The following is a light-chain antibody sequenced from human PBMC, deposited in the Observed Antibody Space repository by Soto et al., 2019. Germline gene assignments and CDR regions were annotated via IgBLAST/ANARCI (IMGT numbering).Light chain of an antibody. CDR1: QSLSIN. CDR3: QQYNNWPRGT. V-gene: IGKV3-15*01. J-gene: IGKJ1*01. Sequence: ETVMTQSPATLSVSPGERATLSCRASQSLSINLAWYQHKPGQPPRLLIYGASTRATGVPARFSGSGSGTEFTLTISSLQSEDVAVYYCQQYNNWPRGTFGQGTKVDIK. CDR2: GAS.